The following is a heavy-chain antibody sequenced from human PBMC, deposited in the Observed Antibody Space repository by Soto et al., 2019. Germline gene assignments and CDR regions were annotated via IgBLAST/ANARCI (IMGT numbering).Heavy chain of an antibody. CDR1: GYTFTSYD. D-gene: IGHD6-13*01. CDR2: MNPNSGNT. CDR3: ARGIAAAGTVGFYYYYYYMDV. V-gene: IGHV1-8*01. J-gene: IGHJ6*03. Sequence: ASVKVSCKASGYTFTSYDINWVRQATGQGLEWMGWMNPNSGNTGYAQKFQGRVTMTRNTSISTAYMELSSLRSEDTAVYYCARGIAAAGTVGFYYYYYYMDVWGKGTTVTV.